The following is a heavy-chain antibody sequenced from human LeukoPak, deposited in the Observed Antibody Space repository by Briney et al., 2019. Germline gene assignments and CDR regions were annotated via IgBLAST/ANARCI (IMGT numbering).Heavy chain of an antibody. CDR2: IYSGGST. CDR1: GSTVSSNY. D-gene: IGHD6-13*01. V-gene: IGHV3-66*01. J-gene: IGHJ4*02. Sequence: GGSLRLSCAASGSTVSSNYMNWVRQAPGKGLEWVSVIYSGGSTYYADSVKGRFAISRDNSKNTVYLQMNSLRAEDTAVYYCARDSSNWFLFDYWGQGTLVTVSS. CDR3: ARDSSNWFLFDY.